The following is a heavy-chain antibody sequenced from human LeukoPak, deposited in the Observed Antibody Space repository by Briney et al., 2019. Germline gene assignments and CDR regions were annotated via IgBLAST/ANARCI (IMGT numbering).Heavy chain of an antibody. CDR2: INPSGGST. Sequence: ASVKVSCKASGYTFTSYYMHWVRQAPGQGLEWMGIINPSGGSTSYAQKFQGRVTMTRDTSTSTVYMELSSLRSEDTAVYYCARERIDYYGSGSYSIDYWGQGTLVTVFS. J-gene: IGHJ4*02. V-gene: IGHV1-46*01. CDR1: GYTFTSYY. D-gene: IGHD3-10*01. CDR3: ARERIDYYGSGSYSIDY.